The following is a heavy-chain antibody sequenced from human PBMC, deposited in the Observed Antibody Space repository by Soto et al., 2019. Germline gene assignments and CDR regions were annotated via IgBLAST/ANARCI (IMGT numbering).Heavy chain of an antibody. CDR1: GFTFSSYA. CDR3: ANGGYYYYYYYYYMDV. CDR2: ISGSGGST. J-gene: IGHJ6*03. Sequence: GGSLRLSCAASGFTFSSYAMSWVRQAPGKGLEWVSAISGSGGSTYYADSVKGRFTISRDNSKNTLYLQMNSLRAEDTAVYYCANGGYYYYYYYYYMDVWGKGTTVTVSS. D-gene: IGHD3-3*01. V-gene: IGHV3-23*01.